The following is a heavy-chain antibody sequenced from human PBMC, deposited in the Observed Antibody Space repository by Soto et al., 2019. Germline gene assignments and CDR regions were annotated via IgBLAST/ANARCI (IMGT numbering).Heavy chain of an antibody. D-gene: IGHD2-2*01. CDR1: GGYIRYNSYY. J-gene: IGHJ5*02. CDR3: ARLVVVAPVANA. V-gene: IGHV4-39*02. CDR2: IFYTGTT. Sequence: SEALSLTYSVSGGYIRYNSYYWFWIRQPPGKGLEWVGGIFYTGTTYYSPSLKDRVTISVDTSKNSFSLNLTSVTAADTAVYFCARLVVVAPVANAWGQGTLVTVS.